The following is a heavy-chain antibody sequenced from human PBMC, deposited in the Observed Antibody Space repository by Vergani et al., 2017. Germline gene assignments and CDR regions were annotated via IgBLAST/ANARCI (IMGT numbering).Heavy chain of an antibody. CDR2: ISWDGGST. CDR1: GFTFDDYA. Sequence: VQLVESGGVVVQPGGSLRLSCAASGFTFDDYAMHWVRQAPGKGLEWVSLISWDGGSTYYADSVKGRFTISRDNSKNSLYLQMNSLRAEDTALYYCAKARGEVGGDYYGMDVWGQGTTVTVSS. D-gene: IGHD1-26*01. J-gene: IGHJ6*02. V-gene: IGHV3-43D*04. CDR3: AKARGEVGGDYYGMDV.